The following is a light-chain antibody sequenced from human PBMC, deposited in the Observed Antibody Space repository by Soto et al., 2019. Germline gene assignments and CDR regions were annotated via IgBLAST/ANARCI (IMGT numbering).Light chain of an antibody. CDR3: AAWDDSLNGYV. V-gene: IGLV1-44*01. CDR1: SSNIGRNS. J-gene: IGLJ1*01. CDR2: SNN. Sequence: QPVLTPPPSASGTPGQRVTISCSGSSSNIGRNSVNWYQQLPGTAPKLLIYSNNPRPSGVPDRFSGSKSGTSASLAISGLQSEDEADYYCAAWDDSLNGYVCGTGTKVTGL.